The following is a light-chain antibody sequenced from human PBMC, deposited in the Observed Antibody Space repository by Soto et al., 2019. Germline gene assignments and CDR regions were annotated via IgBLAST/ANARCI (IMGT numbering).Light chain of an antibody. CDR1: QSVGSA. V-gene: IGKV3-15*01. Sequence: EIVMTQSPATLSVSPGETATLSCRASQSVGSAVAWYQHKPGQAPRLVIVAASIRATGVPGRFSGAGSGTEFTLTISSLQSEDVAVYYCEQYKNWPPLTFGGGTTVEIK. CDR2: AAS. J-gene: IGKJ4*01. CDR3: EQYKNWPPLT.